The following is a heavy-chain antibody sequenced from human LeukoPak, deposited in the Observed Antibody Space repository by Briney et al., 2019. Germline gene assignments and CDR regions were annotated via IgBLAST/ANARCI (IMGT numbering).Heavy chain of an antibody. CDR3: ARDRRGIAAAGTDYYYGMDV. J-gene: IGHJ6*02. Sequence: GGSLRLSCAASGFTFSDYYMSWIRQAPGKGLEWVSYISSSGSTIYYADSVKGRFTISRDNAKNSLYLQMNSLGAEDTAVYYCARDRRGIAAAGTDYYYGMDVWGQGTTVTVSS. D-gene: IGHD6-13*01. CDR1: GFTFSDYY. CDR2: ISSSGSTI. V-gene: IGHV3-11*01.